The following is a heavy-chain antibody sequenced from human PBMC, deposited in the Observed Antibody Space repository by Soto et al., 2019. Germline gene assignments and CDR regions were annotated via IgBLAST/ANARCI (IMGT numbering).Heavy chain of an antibody. CDR1: GGSVSSGSYY. V-gene: IGHV4-61*01. D-gene: IGHD3-9*01. Sequence: PSETLSLTCTVSGGSVSSGSYYWSWIRQPPGKGLEWIGYIYYSGSTNYNPSLKSRVTISVDTSKNQFSLKLSSVTAADTAVYYCARDQAILTGSGWFDTWGQGTLVTVSS. CDR3: ARDQAILTGSGWFDT. CDR2: IYYSGST. J-gene: IGHJ5*02.